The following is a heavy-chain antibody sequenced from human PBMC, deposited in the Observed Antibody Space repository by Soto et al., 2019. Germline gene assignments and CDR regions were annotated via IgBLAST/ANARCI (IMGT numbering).Heavy chain of an antibody. CDR2: INSDGSST. J-gene: IGHJ4*02. CDR3: ARAGSDYVWGSYRYTPFFDY. D-gene: IGHD3-16*02. Sequence: PGGSLRLSCAASGFTFSSYWMHWVRQAPGKGLVWVSRINSDGSSTSYADSVKGRFTISRDNAKNTLYLQMNSLRAEDTAVYYCARAGSDYVWGSYRYTPFFDYWGQGTLVTVSS. V-gene: IGHV3-74*01. CDR1: GFTFSSYW.